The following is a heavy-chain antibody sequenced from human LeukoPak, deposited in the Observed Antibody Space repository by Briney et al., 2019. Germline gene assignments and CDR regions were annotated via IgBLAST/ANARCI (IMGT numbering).Heavy chain of an antibody. CDR1: GGSFSGYY. D-gene: IGHD4-23*01. CDR2: INHSGST. V-gene: IGHV4-34*01. J-gene: IGHJ4*02. CDR3: ARVSGMTTVVIFDY. Sequence: SETLSLTCAVYGGSFSGYYWSWIRQPPGKGLEWIGEINHSGSTNYNPSLKSRVTVSVDTSKNQFSLKLSSVTAADTAVYYCARVSGMTTVVIFDYWGQGTLVTVSS.